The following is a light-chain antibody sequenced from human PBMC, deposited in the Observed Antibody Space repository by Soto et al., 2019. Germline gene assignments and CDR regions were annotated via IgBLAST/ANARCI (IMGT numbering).Light chain of an antibody. CDR3: SSFTSSSSLV. CDR1: SSDVGSYNR. CDR2: EVS. J-gene: IGLJ2*01. V-gene: IGLV2-18*02. Sequence: QSALTQPPSVSGSPGQSVTISCTGTSSDVGSYNRVSWYQQPPGTAPKLIIYEVSNRPSGVPDRFSGSKSGNTASLIISGLQAEDEADYYCSSFTSSSSLVFGGGTKLTVL.